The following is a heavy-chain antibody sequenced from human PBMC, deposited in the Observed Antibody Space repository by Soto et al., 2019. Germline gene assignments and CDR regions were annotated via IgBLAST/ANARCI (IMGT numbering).Heavy chain of an antibody. CDR3: ARGRGYSYGPYYFDY. V-gene: IGHV4-31*03. J-gene: IGHJ4*02. Sequence: SETLSLTCTVSGGSISSEGYYWSWFRQLPGKGLEWIGDIYCSGTTYHNPSLRSRLTISGDASKNQFSLKLSSVTAADTALYYCARGRGYSYGPYYFDYWGQGTLVTVSS. D-gene: IGHD5-18*01. CDR2: IYCSGTT. CDR1: GGSISSEGYY.